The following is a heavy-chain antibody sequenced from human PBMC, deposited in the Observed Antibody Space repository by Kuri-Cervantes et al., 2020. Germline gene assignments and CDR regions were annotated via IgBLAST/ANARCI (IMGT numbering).Heavy chain of an antibody. J-gene: IGHJ4*02. CDR2: IVVGSGNT. Sequence: SVKVSCKASGFTFTSSAVQWVRQARGQRLEWIGWIVVGSGNTNYAQKFQERVTITRDMSTSTAYMELSSLRSEDTAVYYCAREGYGDYVLMPDRIKFFEYWGQGTLVTVSS. CDR3: AREGYGDYVLMPDRIKFFEY. CDR1: GFTFTSSA. D-gene: IGHD4-17*01. V-gene: IGHV1-58*01.